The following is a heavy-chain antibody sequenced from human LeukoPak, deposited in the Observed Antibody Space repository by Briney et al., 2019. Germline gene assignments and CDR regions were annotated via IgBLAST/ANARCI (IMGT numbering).Heavy chain of an antibody. D-gene: IGHD6-19*01. CDR1: GRSFSGYY. V-gene: IGHV4-34*01. J-gene: IGHJ4*02. CDR3: ARTAIAVAGTPFDY. Sequence: PSETLSLTCAVYGRSFSGYYWNWIRQPPGKGLEWIGEINHSGSTNYNPSLKSRVTISVDTSKNQFSLKLSSVTAADTAVYYCARTAIAVAGTPFDYWGQGTLVTVSS. CDR2: INHSGST.